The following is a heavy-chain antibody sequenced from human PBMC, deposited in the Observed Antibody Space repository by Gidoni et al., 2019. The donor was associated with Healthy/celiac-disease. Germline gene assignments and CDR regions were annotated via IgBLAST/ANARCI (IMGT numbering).Heavy chain of an antibody. CDR2: ISYDGSNK. D-gene: IGHD6-13*01. Sequence: QVQLVESGGGVVQPGRSLTLSCAASGFPFSSYAMQWVRQAPGKGLEWGAVISYDGSNKYYADAVKGRFTISRDNSKNTLYLQMNSLRAEDTAVYYCARGYSTSIPTFDPWGQGTLVTVSS. CDR3: ARGYSTSIPTFDP. V-gene: IGHV3-30-3*01. CDR1: GFPFSSYA. J-gene: IGHJ5*02.